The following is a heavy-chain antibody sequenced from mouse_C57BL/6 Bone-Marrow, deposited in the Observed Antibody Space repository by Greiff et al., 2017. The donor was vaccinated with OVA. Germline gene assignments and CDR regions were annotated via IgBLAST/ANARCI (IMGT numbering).Heavy chain of an antibody. CDR2: ISSGGSYT. J-gene: IGHJ3*01. CDR1: GFTFSSYG. D-gene: IGHD1-1*01. CDR3: ARHGYGSSYVRAY. Sequence: EVKLVESGGDLVKPGGSLKLSCAASGFTFSSYGMSWVRQTPDTRLEWVATISSGGSYTYYPDSVKGRFTISRDNAKNTLYLQMSSLKSEDTAMYYCARHGYGSSYVRAYWGQGTLVTVSA. V-gene: IGHV5-6*02.